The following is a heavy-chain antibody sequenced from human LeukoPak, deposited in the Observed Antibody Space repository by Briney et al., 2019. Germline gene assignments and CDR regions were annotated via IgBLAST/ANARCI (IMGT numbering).Heavy chain of an antibody. CDR3: ARDQYRSSNWFDY. V-gene: IGHV3-30*02. D-gene: IGHD6-6*01. CDR2: IESDGSIK. J-gene: IGHJ4*02. CDR1: GFPFSTYG. Sequence: GXXLRLSCAASGFPFSTYGMHWVRQAPGKGLEWVAFIESDGSIKNYADSVKGRFTISRENFKNTLYLQMESLRDGDMAVYYCARDQYRSSNWFDYWGQGALVTVSS.